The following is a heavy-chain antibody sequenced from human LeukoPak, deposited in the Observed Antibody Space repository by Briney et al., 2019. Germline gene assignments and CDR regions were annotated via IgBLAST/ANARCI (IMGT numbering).Heavy chain of an antibody. CDR3: ARTNWESLVDY. J-gene: IGHJ4*02. CDR1: GYTFISYY. V-gene: IGHV1-46*01. CDR2: IYPNSGRT. D-gene: IGHD2-8*01. Sequence: ASVKVSCKASGYTFISYYMHWVRQAPGQGLEWKGIIYPNSGRTNYAQKFQGRVTMTRDTSTTTFYMELSSLRSDDTAVYFCARTNWESLVDYWGQGTLVTVSS.